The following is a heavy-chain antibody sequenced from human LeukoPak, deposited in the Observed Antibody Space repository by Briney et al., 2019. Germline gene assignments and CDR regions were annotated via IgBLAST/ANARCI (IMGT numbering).Heavy chain of an antibody. CDR3: ARDVRYFFDN. J-gene: IGHJ4*02. V-gene: IGHV3-74*01. Sequence: GGSLRLSCAASGFTFSSYWMHWVRQAPGKGLVWVSRIKSDGSTTSYADSVKGRFTISRDNAKNTLYLQMNSLRAEDTAVYYCARDVRYFFDNWGQGTLVTVSS. CDR2: IKSDGSTT. CDR1: GFTFSSYW.